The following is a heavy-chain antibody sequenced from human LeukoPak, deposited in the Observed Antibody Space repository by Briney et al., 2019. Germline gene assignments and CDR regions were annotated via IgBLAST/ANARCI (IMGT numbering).Heavy chain of an antibody. CDR2: IYYSGST. D-gene: IGHD2-2*01. V-gene: IGHV4-59*01. J-gene: IGHJ6*03. CDR3: ARGPGGYCSSTSCYLPYYYMDV. Sequence: SETLSLTCTVSGGSISSYYWSWIRQPPGEGLEWIGYIYYSGSTNYNPSPKSRVTISVDTSKNQFSLKLSSVTAADTAVYYCARGPGGYCSSTSCYLPYYYMDVWGKGTTVTVSS. CDR1: GGSISSYY.